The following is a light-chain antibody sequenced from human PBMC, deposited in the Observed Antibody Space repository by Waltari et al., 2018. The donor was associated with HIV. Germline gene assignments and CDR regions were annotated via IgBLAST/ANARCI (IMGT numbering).Light chain of an antibody. J-gene: IGKJ4*01. CDR1: HNLTSGF. V-gene: IGKV3-20*01. CDR3: QHYDGSPRVT. CDR2: GAS. Sequence: IVLTQSPGTLYLSPGETTSLSCRASHNLTSGFLPWYQHKRVQAPSLLVYGASIRATGVPDRFGGSGSATDFLLTINRLEAEDFAVYYCQHYDGSPRVTFGGGTAVDMK.